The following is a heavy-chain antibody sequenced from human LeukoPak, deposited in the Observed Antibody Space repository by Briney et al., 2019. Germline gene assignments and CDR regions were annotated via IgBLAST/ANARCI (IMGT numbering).Heavy chain of an antibody. CDR1: GFTFSSYA. Sequence: HPGGSLRLSCAASGFTFSSYAMSWVRQAPGKGLEWISAISGSGGSTYYADSVKGRFTISRDNSKNTLYLQMNSLRAEDTAVYYCAKVDGITIFEVFDYWGQGTLVTVSS. V-gene: IGHV3-23*01. CDR3: AKVDGITIFEVFDY. D-gene: IGHD3-3*01. CDR2: ISGSGGST. J-gene: IGHJ4*02.